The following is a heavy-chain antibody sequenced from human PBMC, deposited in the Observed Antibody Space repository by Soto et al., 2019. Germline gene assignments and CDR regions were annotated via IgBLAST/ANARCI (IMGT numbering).Heavy chain of an antibody. CDR3: VRVVGHGHAGDN. Sequence: QVQLVESGGGVVQPGRSLRLSCAVSGFTFSGHGRHWVRQAPGKGLEWVAVIWYDGSKEYYVDSVKGRFTISRDDSKNTLYLQMNSLRVEDTAVYYCVRVVGHGHAGDNWGQGTLVTVSS. D-gene: IGHD2-8*01. CDR2: IWYDGSKE. V-gene: IGHV3-33*01. CDR1: GFTFSGHG. J-gene: IGHJ4*02.